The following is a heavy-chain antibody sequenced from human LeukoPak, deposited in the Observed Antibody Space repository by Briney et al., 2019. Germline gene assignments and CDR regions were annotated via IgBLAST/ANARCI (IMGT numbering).Heavy chain of an antibody. CDR3: ARAIVGATLFDY. Sequence: GSLRLSCAASGFTFSTYWMSWVRQPPGKGLEWIRSIYYSGSTYYNPSLKSRVTISVDTSKNQFSLKLSSVTAADTAVYYCARAIVGATLFDYWGQGTLVTVSS. V-gene: IGHV4-4*02. CDR2: IYYSGST. J-gene: IGHJ4*02. CDR1: GFTFSTYW. D-gene: IGHD1-26*01.